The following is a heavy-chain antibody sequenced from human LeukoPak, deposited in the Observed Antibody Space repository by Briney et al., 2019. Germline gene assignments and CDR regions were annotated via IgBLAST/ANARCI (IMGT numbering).Heavy chain of an antibody. V-gene: IGHV4-34*01. CDR3: ARDRGSTVTGDFQH. D-gene: IGHD4-17*01. J-gene: IGHJ1*01. Sequence: SETLSLTCAVYGGSFSGYYWSWIRQPPGKGLEWIGEINHSGSTNYNPSLKSRVTISVDTSKNQFSLKLSSVTAADTAVYYCARDRGSTVTGDFQHWGQGTLATVSS. CDR2: INHSGST. CDR1: GGSFSGYY.